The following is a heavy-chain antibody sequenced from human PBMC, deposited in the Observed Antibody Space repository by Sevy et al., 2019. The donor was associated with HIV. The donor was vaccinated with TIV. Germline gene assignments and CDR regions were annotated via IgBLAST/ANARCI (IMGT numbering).Heavy chain of an antibody. J-gene: IGHJ4*02. CDR1: GYTLTEFS. V-gene: IGHV1-24*01. Sequence: ASVKVSCKVSGYTLTEFSMPWVRQAPGKGLEWMGSFDPEDGETIYAQKFQGRVTMTEDTSTDTAYMELSSLRSDDTAVYYCATTKDYYDSSGSPFDYWGQGILVTVSS. CDR2: FDPEDGET. D-gene: IGHD3-22*01. CDR3: ATTKDYYDSSGSPFDY.